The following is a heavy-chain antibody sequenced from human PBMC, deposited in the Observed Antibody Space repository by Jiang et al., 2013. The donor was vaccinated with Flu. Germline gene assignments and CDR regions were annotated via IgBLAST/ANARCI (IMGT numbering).Heavy chain of an antibody. CDR3: ARHSFYDSGGPIDY. CDR2: IYYSGST. V-gene: IGHV4-39*01. CDR1: GGSISSSSYY. Sequence: TCTVSGGSISSSSYYWGWIRQPPGKGLEWIGSIYYSGSTYYNPSLKSRVTISVDTSKNQFSLKLSSVTAADTAVYYCARHSFYDSGGPIDYWGQGTLVTVSS. D-gene: IGHD3-22*01. J-gene: IGHJ4*02.